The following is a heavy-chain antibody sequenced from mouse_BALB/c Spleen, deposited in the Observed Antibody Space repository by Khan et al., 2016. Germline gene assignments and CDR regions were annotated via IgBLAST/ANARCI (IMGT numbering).Heavy chain of an antibody. V-gene: IGHV3-2*02. D-gene: IGHD2-4*01. J-gene: IGHJ3*01. CDR3: ASSRITTGFTC. Sequence: EVQLQESGPGLVKPSQSLSLTCTVTGYSITSDYAWNWIRQFPGNKLEWMGYISYSGSTSYNPSLKSRIFITRDTSKNQFFLQLNSVTTEVTAAYYCASSRITTGFTCWSQGTLVTVSA. CDR2: ISYSGST. CDR1: GYSITSDYA.